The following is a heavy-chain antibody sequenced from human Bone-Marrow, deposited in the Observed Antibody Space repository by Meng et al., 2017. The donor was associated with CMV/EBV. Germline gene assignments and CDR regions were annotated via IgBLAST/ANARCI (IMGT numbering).Heavy chain of an antibody. V-gene: IGHV4-61*01. CDR3: ARTEYNWFDP. J-gene: IGHJ5*02. Sequence: SETLSLTCTVSSGSVNSGNYYWTWIRQPPGKGLEWIGFMSYSGSTSYNPSLKSRVTMSLDTSRNQFSLKLNSVTAADTAIYYCARTEYNWFDPWGPGTLVTVSS. CDR1: SGSVNSGNYY. CDR2: MSYSGST.